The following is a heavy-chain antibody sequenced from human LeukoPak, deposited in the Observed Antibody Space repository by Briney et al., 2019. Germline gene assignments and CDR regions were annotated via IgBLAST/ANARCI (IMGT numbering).Heavy chain of an antibody. Sequence: ASVNVSCKASGGTFSRYAISWVRQAPGHGLEWMGRIIPILGIANYAQKFQGRVTITADKSTSTAYMELSSLRSEDTAVYYCGAGALTMDRGLVPYWGQGTLVTVSS. V-gene: IGHV1-69*04. CDR3: GAGALTMDRGLVPY. J-gene: IGHJ4*02. CDR1: GGTFSRYA. CDR2: IIPILGIA. D-gene: IGHD3-10*01.